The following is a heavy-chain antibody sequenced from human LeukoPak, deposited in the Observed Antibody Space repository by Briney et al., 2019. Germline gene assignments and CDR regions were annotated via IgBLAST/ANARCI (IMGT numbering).Heavy chain of an antibody. D-gene: IGHD5-18*01. CDR2: IYHSGST. J-gene: IGHJ4*02. Sequence: SETLSLTCTVSGYSISSGYYWGWIRQPPGKGLEWIGSIYHSGSTYYNPSLKSRVTISVDTSKNQFSPKLSSVTAAVTAVYYCARTVDTAYYFDYWGQGTLVTVSS. CDR1: GYSISSGYY. CDR3: ARTVDTAYYFDY. V-gene: IGHV4-38-2*02.